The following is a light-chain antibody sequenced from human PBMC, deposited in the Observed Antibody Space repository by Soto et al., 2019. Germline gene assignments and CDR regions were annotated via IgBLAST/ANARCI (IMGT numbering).Light chain of an antibody. V-gene: IGLV2-14*03. Sequence: QHALAQPASVSGSPGQSITISCTGTSNDVGHFDYVSWFQQHPGKAPKLLIFDVSNWPSGVSDRFSGSKSGNTASLTISGLQPEDEADYYCTSFTTSNTFVFGSGTKLTVL. CDR3: TSFTTSNTFV. J-gene: IGLJ1*01. CDR2: DVS. CDR1: SNDVGHFDY.